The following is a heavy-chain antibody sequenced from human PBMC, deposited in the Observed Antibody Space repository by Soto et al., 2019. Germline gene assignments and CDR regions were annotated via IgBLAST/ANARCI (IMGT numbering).Heavy chain of an antibody. D-gene: IGHD2-2*01. J-gene: IGHJ5*02. CDR1: GGSFSGYY. CDR2: INHSGST. CDR3: ARGGIGPAAIGVWFDP. Sequence: SETLSLTCAVYGGSFSGYYWSWIRQPPGKGLEWIGEINHSGSTNYNPSLKSRVTISVDTSKNQFSLKLSSVTAADTAVYYCARGGIGPAAIGVWFDPWGQGTLVTVSS. V-gene: IGHV4-34*01.